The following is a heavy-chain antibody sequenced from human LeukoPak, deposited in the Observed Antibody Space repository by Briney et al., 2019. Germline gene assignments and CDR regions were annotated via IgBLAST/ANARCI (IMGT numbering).Heavy chain of an antibody. D-gene: IGHD2-21*02. J-gene: IGHJ2*01. CDR3: ARDSTASSPRYFDL. V-gene: IGHV4-4*07. Sequence: SETLSLTCTVSGGSISSYYWSWIRQPAGKGLEWIGRMYITGNTNYNPSLKSRVTMSLDTSKNHFSLKLSSVTAADTAVYYCARDSTASSPRYFDLWGRGTLVTVSS. CDR1: GGSISSYY. CDR2: MYITGNT.